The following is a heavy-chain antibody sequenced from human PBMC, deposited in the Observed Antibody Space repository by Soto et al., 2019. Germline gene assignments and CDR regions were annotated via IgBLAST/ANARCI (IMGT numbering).Heavy chain of an antibody. CDR1: GGSISSYY. D-gene: IGHD3-10*01. Sequence: SETLSLTCTVSGGSISSYYWSWIRQPPGKGLEWIGYIYYSGSTNYNSSLKSRVTISVDTSKNQFSLKLSSVTAADTAVYYCARHLVQKGMVRGEYYYYYMDVWGKGTTVTVSS. V-gene: IGHV4-59*08. CDR3: ARHLVQKGMVRGEYYYYYMDV. CDR2: IYYSGST. J-gene: IGHJ6*03.